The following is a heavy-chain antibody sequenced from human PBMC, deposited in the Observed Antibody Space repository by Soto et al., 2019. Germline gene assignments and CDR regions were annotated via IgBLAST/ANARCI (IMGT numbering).Heavy chain of an antibody. J-gene: IGHJ4*02. V-gene: IGHV3-30*18. CDR2: ISYDATNK. Sequence: QVHLVESGGGVVQPGQSLRLSCAASGFTFSTYAMHWLRQAPSKGLEWVAIISYDATNKFYGDSVKGRFTISRDNSKNTLEIQMNSLRTEDTAVYYCAKTDPGGRCSGICYPDYWGQGTLGTVSS. CDR3: AKTDPGGRCSGICYPDY. CDR1: GFTFSTYA. D-gene: IGHD2-15*01.